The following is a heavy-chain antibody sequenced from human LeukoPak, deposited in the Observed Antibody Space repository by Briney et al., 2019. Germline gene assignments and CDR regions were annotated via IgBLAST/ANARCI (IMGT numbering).Heavy chain of an antibody. CDR1: GFTFSSYD. CDR3: ARVRYVSSWSFDY. CDR2: ISHVGDT. J-gene: IGHJ4*02. D-gene: IGHD6-13*01. V-gene: IGHV3-13*01. Sequence: GGSLRLSCAASGFTFSSYDMHWIRQATGKGLEWVSGISHVGDTYYSGSVKGRFTISRENAKNSLYLQMNSLRAGDTAVYYCARVRYVSSWSFDYWGQGTLVTVSS.